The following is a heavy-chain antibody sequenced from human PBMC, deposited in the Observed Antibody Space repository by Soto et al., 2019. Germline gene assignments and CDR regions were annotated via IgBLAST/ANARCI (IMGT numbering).Heavy chain of an antibody. D-gene: IGHD3-10*01. Sequence: GGPPRLSCTASGFSSGDYAITWFRQAPGKGLEWVAFIRSKAYDAATGYAASVKGRFTISRDDSKSIASLQMNSLKTEDTAVYYCTRDHKGMEGWGQGTQVTVSS. CDR1: GFSSGDYA. CDR3: TRDHKGMEG. V-gene: IGHV3-49*03. CDR2: IRSKAYDAAT. J-gene: IGHJ4*02.